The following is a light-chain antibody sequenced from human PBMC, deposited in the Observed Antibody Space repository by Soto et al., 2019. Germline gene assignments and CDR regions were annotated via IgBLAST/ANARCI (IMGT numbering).Light chain of an antibody. V-gene: IGKV3-15*01. CDR3: QQYNNWPRT. Sequence: EIVMTQSPATLSVSPGESATLSCRASQSISITLAWYQQNPGQAPRLLIYGASTRATDIPARFSGSGSGTEFTLTISGLQSEEFAVYYCQQYNNWPRTFGGGTKVEI. J-gene: IGKJ4*01. CDR1: QSISIT. CDR2: GAS.